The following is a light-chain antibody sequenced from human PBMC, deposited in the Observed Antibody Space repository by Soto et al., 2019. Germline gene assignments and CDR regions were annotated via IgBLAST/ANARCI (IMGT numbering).Light chain of an antibody. V-gene: IGKV3D-20*02. CDR1: QSVSSSY. J-gene: IGKJ5*01. Sequence: ALTQSPGTLSSSPGERATLSCRASQSVSSSYLAWYQQKPGQAPRLLIYDASNRATGIPARFSGSGSGTHFTLTISCLEPEDFAVYYCQQRSNWPPITSGQGTRLEIK. CDR3: QQRSNWPPIT. CDR2: DAS.